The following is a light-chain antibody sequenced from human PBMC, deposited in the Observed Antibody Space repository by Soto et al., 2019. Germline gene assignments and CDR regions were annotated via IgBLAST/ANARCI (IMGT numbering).Light chain of an antibody. CDR2: DAS. CDR1: QSVSTS. J-gene: IGKJ4*01. Sequence: EIVLTQSPATLSLSPGERATLSCRASQSVSTSLAWYHQKCGQAPKLLIYDASNWATDIPARFSGSGSGTDFTLTISSLEPEDFAVYYCQTSRDWLTFGGGNQVELK. V-gene: IGKV3-11*01. CDR3: QTSRDWLT.